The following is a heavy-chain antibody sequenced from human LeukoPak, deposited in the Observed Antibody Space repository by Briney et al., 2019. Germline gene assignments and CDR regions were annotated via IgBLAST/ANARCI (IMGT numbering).Heavy chain of an antibody. D-gene: IGHD7-27*01. CDR3: AREALQTGDRAFDI. J-gene: IGHJ3*02. Sequence: ASVKVSCKASGYTFTGYYMHWVRQAPGQGLEWMGWINPNSGGTSYAQKFQGRVTMTRDTSISTAYMELSRLRSDDTAVYYCAREALQTGDRAFDIWGQGTMVTVSS. V-gene: IGHV1-2*02. CDR1: GYTFTGYY. CDR2: INPNSGGT.